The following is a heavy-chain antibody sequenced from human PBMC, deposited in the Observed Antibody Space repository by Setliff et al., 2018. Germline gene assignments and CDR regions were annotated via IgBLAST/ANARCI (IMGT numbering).Heavy chain of an antibody. CDR2: ISGSGGST. Sequence: GGSLRLSCAASGFTFSSYAMSWVRQAPGKGLEWVSAISGSGGSTYYADYVKGRFTISRDNSKNTLYLQMNSLRAEDTAVYYCAKNGFGVVALGVNNWFDPWGQGTLVTVSS. CDR3: AKNGFGVVALGVNNWFDP. J-gene: IGHJ5*02. CDR1: GFTFSSYA. V-gene: IGHV3-23*01. D-gene: IGHD3-10*01.